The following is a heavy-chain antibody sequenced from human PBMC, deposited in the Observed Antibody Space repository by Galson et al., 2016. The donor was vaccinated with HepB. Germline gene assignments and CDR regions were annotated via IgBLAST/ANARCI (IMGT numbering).Heavy chain of an antibody. D-gene: IGHD2-15*01. CDR3: AKGAEGVVDRYADS. J-gene: IGHJ4*02. V-gene: IGHV3-7*03. Sequence: SLRLSCAATGFSFRGPWMTWVRQAPGKGLEWVANINQDGSEKNYLDSVKGRFTISRDNAKKSLFLQMNSLRPEDTAFYYCAKGAEGVVDRYADSWGQGALVTVSS. CDR2: INQDGSEK. CDR1: GFSFRGPW.